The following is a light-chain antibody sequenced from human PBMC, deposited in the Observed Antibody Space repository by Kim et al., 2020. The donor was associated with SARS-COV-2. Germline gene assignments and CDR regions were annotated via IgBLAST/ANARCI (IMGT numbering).Light chain of an antibody. J-gene: IGLJ3*02. CDR1: SLRNYY. CDR2: AKN. CDR3: NSRDNSSNLWV. V-gene: IGLV3-19*01. Sequence: SSELTQDPAVSVALGQTVRITCQGDSLRNYYASWYQQKPGQAPLLVIYAKNNRPSGISDRFSGSSSGNTASLTITGAQAEDEADYYCNSRDNSSNLWVFGGGTQLTVL.